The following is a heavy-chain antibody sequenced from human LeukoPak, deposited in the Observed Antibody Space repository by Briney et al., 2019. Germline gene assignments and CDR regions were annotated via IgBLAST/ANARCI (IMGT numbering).Heavy chain of an antibody. CDR1: GGSFSGYY. V-gene: IGHV4-34*01. Sequence: SSETLSLTCAVYGGSFSGYYWSWIRQPPGKGLEWIGEINHSGSTNYNPSLKSRVTISVDTSKNQFSLKLSSVTAADTAVYYCARGNWGLFDYWGQGTLVTVSS. J-gene: IGHJ4*02. CDR3: ARGNWGLFDY. CDR2: INHSGST. D-gene: IGHD7-27*01.